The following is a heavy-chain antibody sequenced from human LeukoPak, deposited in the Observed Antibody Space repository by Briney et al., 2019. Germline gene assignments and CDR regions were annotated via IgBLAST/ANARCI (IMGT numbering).Heavy chain of an antibody. J-gene: IGHJ4*02. CDR2: ISYDGNNK. D-gene: IGHD7-27*01. V-gene: IGHV3-30*04. CDR3: ARGGNWGYFDY. Sequence: GGSLRLSCAASGFSFNVFPMHWVRQAPGKGLECVAVISYDGNNKYYADSVNGRFTISRDNSKNTLFLQMNSLRTEDTAIYHCARGGNWGYFDYWGQGTLVTVSS. CDR1: GFSFNVFP.